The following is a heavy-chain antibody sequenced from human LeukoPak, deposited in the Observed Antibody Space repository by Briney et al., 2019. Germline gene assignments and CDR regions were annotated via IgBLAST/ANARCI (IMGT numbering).Heavy chain of an antibody. CDR2: IDRSGGNT. J-gene: IGHJ4*02. D-gene: IGHD3-22*01. CDR1: GFTFDTYA. V-gene: IGHV3-23*01. Sequence: PGGSLRLSCAASGFTFDTYAMSWVRQAPGKGLEWVSAIDRSGGNTYHADSVKGRFTISRDNSKNTLYLQMNSLRAEDTAVYYCAKDVVGSSGYYVYWGQGALVTVSS. CDR3: AKDVVGSSGYYVY.